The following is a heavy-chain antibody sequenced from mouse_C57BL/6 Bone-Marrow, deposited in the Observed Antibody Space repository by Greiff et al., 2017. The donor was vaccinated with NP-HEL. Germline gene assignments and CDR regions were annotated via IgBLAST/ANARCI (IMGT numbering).Heavy chain of an antibody. CDR1: GFTFSDYY. CDR2: ISNGGGST. D-gene: IGHD4-1*01. J-gene: IGHJ3*01. Sequence: EVMLVESGGGLVQPGGSLKLSCAASGFTFSDYYMYWVRQTPEKRLEWVAYISNGGGSTYYPDTVKGRFTISRDNAKNTLYLQMSRLKSEDTAMYYCARHSYWVPFAYWGQGTLVTVSA. V-gene: IGHV5-12*01. CDR3: ARHSYWVPFAY.